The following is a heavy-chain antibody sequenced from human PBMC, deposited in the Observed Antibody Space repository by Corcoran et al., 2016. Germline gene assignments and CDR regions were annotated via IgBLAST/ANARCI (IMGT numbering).Heavy chain of an antibody. Sequence: EVQLVESGGGLVQPGGSLRLSCAASGFTFSSYSMNWVRQAPGKGLEWVSYISSSSSTIYYADSVKGRFTISRDNAKNSLYLQMNSLRDEDTAVYYCARENCSSTSCYSRRDYYFDYWGQGTLVTVSS. J-gene: IGHJ4*02. V-gene: IGHV3-48*02. CDR1: GFTFSSYS. CDR3: ARENCSSTSCYSRRDYYFDY. D-gene: IGHD2-2*01. CDR2: ISSSSSTI.